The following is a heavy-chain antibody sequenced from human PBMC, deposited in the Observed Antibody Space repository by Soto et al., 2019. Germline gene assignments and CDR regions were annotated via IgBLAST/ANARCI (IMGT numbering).Heavy chain of an antibody. V-gene: IGHV1-46*01. D-gene: IGHD1-26*01. J-gene: IGHJ4*02. CDR1: GYTFTSYY. CDR3: ARVEGGSYYGGGYYFDY. CDR2: INPSGGST. Sequence: ASVKVSCKASGYTFTSYYMHWVLQAPVQGLEWMGIINPSGGSTSYAQKFQGRVTMTRDTSTSTVYMELSSLRSEDTAVYYCARVEGGSYYGGGYYFDYWGQGTLVTVSS.